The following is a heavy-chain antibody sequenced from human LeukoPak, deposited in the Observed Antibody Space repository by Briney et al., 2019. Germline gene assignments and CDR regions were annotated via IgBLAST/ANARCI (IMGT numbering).Heavy chain of an antibody. J-gene: IGHJ4*02. D-gene: IGHD3-3*01. Sequence: RVASVTVSCKASGGTFSSYAISGVRQAPGQGVEWRGGIIPILGIANYAQKFRGRVTITADKSTSTAYMELSSLRSEDTAVYYCAGEDPYYDFWSGYYGPLGYWGQGTLVTVSS. CDR2: IIPILGIA. CDR1: GGTFSSYA. CDR3: AGEDPYYDFWSGYYGPLGY. V-gene: IGHV1-69*10.